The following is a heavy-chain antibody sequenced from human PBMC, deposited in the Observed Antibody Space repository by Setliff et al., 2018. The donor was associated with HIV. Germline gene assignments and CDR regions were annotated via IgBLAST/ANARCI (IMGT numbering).Heavy chain of an antibody. Sequence: KTSETLSLTCAVSGYSLSSGYFWGWIRQPPGKGLEWIGSIYHSGSTNYNPSLKSRVTISVDTSKNQFSLKLSSVTAADTAVYYCASTSRRLGDSSGKEGAFDIWGQGTMVTVS. V-gene: IGHV4-38-2*01. CDR1: GYSLSSGYF. CDR3: ASTSRRLGDSSGKEGAFDI. D-gene: IGHD3-22*01. J-gene: IGHJ3*02. CDR2: IYHSGST.